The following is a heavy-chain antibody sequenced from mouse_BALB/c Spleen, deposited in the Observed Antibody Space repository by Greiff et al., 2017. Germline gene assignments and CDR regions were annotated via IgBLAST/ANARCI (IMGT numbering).Heavy chain of an antibody. CDR3: ARSGYGSRFDY. J-gene: IGHJ2*01. Sequence: EVQLQESGGGLVQPGGSRKLSCAASGFTFSSFGMHWVRQAPEKGLEWVAYISSGSSTIYYADTVKGRFTISRDNPKNTLFLQMTSLRSEDTAMYYCARSGYGSRFDYWGQGTTLTVSS. CDR1: GFTFSSFG. D-gene: IGHD1-1*01. V-gene: IGHV5-17*02. CDR2: ISSGSSTI.